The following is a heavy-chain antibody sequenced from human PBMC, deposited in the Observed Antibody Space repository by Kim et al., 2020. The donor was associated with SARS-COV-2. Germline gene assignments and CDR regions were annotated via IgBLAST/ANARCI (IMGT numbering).Heavy chain of an antibody. CDR2: IYSGNST. J-gene: IGHJ4*02. Sequence: GGSLRLSCAASGFKFSDNYMSWVRQAPGKGLEWVSIIYSGNSTDYADSVKGRFTISRDNSKNTLDLRMSSLKVEDTAIYYCVGGPTRHYVWGRGTRVTVSS. CDR3: VGGPTRHYV. CDR1: GFKFSDNY. V-gene: IGHV3-53*01. D-gene: IGHD3-16*01.